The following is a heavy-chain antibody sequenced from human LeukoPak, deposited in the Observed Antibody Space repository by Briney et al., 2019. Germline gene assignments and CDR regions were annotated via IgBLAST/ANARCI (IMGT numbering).Heavy chain of an antibody. D-gene: IGHD5-24*01. CDR1: GYTFTGYY. CDR3: ARAEITSDGYNSAFDV. V-gene: IGHV1-46*01. CDR2: INPGNSSR. J-gene: IGHJ3*01. Sequence: ASVKVSCKASGYTFTGYYMHWVRQAPGQGLEWMGIINPGNSSRHYAQQFQGRVTMTSDMSTSTVYMELGGPRSEDTAVYYCARAEITSDGYNSAFDVWGQGTMVTVSS.